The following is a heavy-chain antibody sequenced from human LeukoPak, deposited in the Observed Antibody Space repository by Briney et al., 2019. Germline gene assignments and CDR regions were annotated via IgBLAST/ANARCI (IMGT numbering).Heavy chain of an antibody. CDR3: ARFLMVYATGFDY. V-gene: IGHV4-34*01. CDR2: INHSGST. J-gene: IGHJ4*02. CDR1: GGSFSGYY. Sequence: PSETLSLTCAVYGGSFSGYYWSWIRQPPGKGLEWIGEINHSGSTNYNPSLKSRVTISVDTSKNQFSLKLSSVTAADTAVYYCARFLMVYATGFDYWGQGTLVTVS. D-gene: IGHD2-8*01.